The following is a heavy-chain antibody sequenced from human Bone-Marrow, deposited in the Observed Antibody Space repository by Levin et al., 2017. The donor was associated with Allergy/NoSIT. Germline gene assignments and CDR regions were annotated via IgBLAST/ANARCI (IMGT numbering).Heavy chain of an antibody. V-gene: IGHV3-7*01. CDR2: IKEDGSVN. D-gene: IGHD2-2*01. Sequence: LSLTCAASGFTFSSDWMTWVRQAPGKGLEWVANIKEDGSVNHYVDSVKGRFTISRDNAKSSLYLQMNSLRAEDTAVYYCARDSSPYCNGTTCYDAFDIWGQGTMVTVSS. CDR3: ARDSSPYCNGTTCYDAFDI. J-gene: IGHJ3*02. CDR1: GFTFSSDW.